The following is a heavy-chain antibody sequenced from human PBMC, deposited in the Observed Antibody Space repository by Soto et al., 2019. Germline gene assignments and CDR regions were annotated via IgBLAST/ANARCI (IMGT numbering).Heavy chain of an antibody. CDR1: GFTFSSYA. V-gene: IGHV3-23*01. J-gene: IGHJ4*02. CDR2: ISGSGGST. CDR3: AKDGLDYDSSGYYPFDY. D-gene: IGHD3-22*01. Sequence: LRLSCAASGFTFSSYAMSWVRQAPGKGLEWVSAISGSGGSTYYADSMKGRFTISRDNSKNTLYLQMNSLRAEDTAVYYCAKDGLDYDSSGYYPFDYWGQGTLVTVSS.